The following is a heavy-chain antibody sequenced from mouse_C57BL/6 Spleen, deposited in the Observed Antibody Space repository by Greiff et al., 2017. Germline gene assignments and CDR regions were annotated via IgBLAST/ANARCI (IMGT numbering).Heavy chain of an antibody. CDR3: ARSDLDYAMDY. J-gene: IGHJ4*01. V-gene: IGHV1-55*01. D-gene: IGHD2-10*02. CDR2: IYPGSGST. CDR1: GYTFTSYW. Sequence: QVQLKQPGAELVKPGASVKMSCKASGYTFTSYWITWVKQRPGQGLEWIGDIYPGSGSTNYNEKFKSKATLTVDTSSSTAYMQLSSLTSEDSAVYYCARSDLDYAMDYWGQGTSVTVSS.